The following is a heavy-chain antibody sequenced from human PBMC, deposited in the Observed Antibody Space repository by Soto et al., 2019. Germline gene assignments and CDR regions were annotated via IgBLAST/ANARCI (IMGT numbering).Heavy chain of an antibody. CDR2: IIPVFGTP. CDR1: GGLFSSYA. J-gene: IGHJ5*02. D-gene: IGHD3-16*01. V-gene: IGHV1-69*01. Sequence: QEQLVQSGAEVKRPGCSVKVSCTESGGLFSSYAISWVRQAPGQGLEWMGGIIPVFGTPYYAQKFQGRVTISADESTNTAYMDLSSLTSEDTAMYYCARGDSPYVWFNESWGQGARVTVS. CDR3: ARGDSPYVWFNES.